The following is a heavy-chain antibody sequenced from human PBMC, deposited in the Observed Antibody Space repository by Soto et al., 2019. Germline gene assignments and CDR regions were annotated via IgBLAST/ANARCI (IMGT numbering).Heavy chain of an antibody. D-gene: IGHD6-13*01. CDR3: AREYSSSWSNWFDP. V-gene: IGHV4-59*01. Sequence: SETLSLTCTVSGGSISSYYWSWIRQPPGKGLEWIGYIYYSGSTNYNPSLKSRVTISVDTSKNQFSLRLSSVTAADTAVYYCAREYSSSWSNWFDPWGQGTLVTVSS. J-gene: IGHJ5*02. CDR1: GGSISSYY. CDR2: IYYSGST.